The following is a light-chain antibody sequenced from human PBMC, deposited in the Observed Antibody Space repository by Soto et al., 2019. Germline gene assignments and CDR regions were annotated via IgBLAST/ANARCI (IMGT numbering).Light chain of an antibody. Sequence: DVVMTQSPLSLPVILGQPASISCRSSQRPGQSPRRLIYEVSDRDSGVPDRFSGSGSGTDFTLKISRVEAEDVGVYYCMQGTHWPWTFGQGTEVEIK. V-gene: IGKV2-30*01. J-gene: IGKJ1*01. CDR3: MQGTHWPWT. CDR2: EVS.